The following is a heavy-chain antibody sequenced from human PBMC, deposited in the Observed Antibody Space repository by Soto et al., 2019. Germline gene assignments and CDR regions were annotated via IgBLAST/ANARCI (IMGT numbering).Heavy chain of an antibody. CDR2: ISYDGSNK. CDR3: ARLNDFWSGYYPYYYYGMDV. CDR1: VFTFSSYA. Sequence: GGSLRLSCAASVFTFSSYAMHWVRQAPGKGLEWVAVISYDGSNKYYADSVKGRFTISRNNSKNTLYLQMNSLRAEDTAVYYCARLNDFWSGYYPYYYYGMDVWGQGTTVTVSS. D-gene: IGHD3-3*01. V-gene: IGHV3-30-3*01. J-gene: IGHJ6*02.